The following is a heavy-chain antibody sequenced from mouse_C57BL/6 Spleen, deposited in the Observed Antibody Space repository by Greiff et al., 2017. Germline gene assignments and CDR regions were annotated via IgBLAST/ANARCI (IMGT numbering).Heavy chain of an antibody. D-gene: IGHD2-4*01. CDR3: AIYYDYDGLFAY. V-gene: IGHV1-55*01. CDR2: IYPGSGST. CDR1: GYTFTSYW. J-gene: IGHJ3*01. Sequence: QVQLQQPGAELVKPGASVKMSCKASGYTFTSYWITWVKQRPGQGLVWIGDIYPGSGSTNYNEKFKSKATLTVDTSSSTAYMQLSSLTSEDSAVYYCAIYYDYDGLFAYWGQGTLVTVSA.